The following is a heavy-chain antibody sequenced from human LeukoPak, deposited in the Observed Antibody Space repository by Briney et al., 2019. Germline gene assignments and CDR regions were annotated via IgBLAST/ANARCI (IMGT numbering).Heavy chain of an antibody. CDR1: GFTFSSYA. CDR3: AKDSVIFGVVISDAFDI. D-gene: IGHD3-3*01. CDR2: ISGSGGST. V-gene: IGHV3-23*01. Sequence: GGSLRLSCAASGFTFSSYAMSWVRQAPGKGLEWVSAISGSGGSTYCADSVKGRFTISRDNSKNTLYLQMNSLRAEDTAVYYCAKDSVIFGVVISDAFDIWGQGTMVTVSS. J-gene: IGHJ3*02.